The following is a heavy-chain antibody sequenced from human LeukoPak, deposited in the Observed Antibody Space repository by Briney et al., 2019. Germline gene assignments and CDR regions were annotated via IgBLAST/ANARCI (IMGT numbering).Heavy chain of an antibody. CDR2: INPSGGST. CDR1: GYTFTSYY. CDR3: ARAGRGISIDGLLLGFDY. J-gene: IGHJ4*02. D-gene: IGHD1-26*01. Sequence: ASVKVSCKASGYTFTSYYMHWVRQAPGQGLEWMGIINPSGGSTSYAQKFQGRDTMTRDTSTSTVYMELSSLRSEDTAVYYCARAGRGISIDGLLLGFDYWGQGTLVTVSS. V-gene: IGHV1-46*01.